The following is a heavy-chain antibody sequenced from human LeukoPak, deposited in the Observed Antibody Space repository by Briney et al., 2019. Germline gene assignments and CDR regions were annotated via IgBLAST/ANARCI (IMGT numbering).Heavy chain of an antibody. D-gene: IGHD6-13*01. CDR1: GFTFSTFG. Sequence: GGSLRLSCAASGFTFSTFGMQWVRQAPGKGLEWVAFIRYDGSNKYYADSVKGRFTISRDNSKNTVYLQMDTLRTEDTAVYYCARVHPIAAAGTGFDYWGQGTLVTVSS. CDR3: ARVHPIAAAGTGFDY. V-gene: IGHV3-30*02. CDR2: IRYDGSNK. J-gene: IGHJ4*02.